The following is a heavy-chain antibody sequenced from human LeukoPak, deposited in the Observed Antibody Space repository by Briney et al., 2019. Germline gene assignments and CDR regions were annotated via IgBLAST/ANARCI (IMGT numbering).Heavy chain of an antibody. CDR2: VSGGGGTT. Sequence: GGSLRLSCAASGFTFTNYGMSWVRQAPGKGPEWVSAVSGGGGTTYYADSVRGRFIISRDNSKNTLYLQVNSLRADDTAVYYCAREEGYIYGLLDFWGQGVLVTVSS. CDR3: AREEGYIYGLLDF. CDR1: GFTFTNYG. J-gene: IGHJ4*02. V-gene: IGHV3-23*01. D-gene: IGHD5-18*01.